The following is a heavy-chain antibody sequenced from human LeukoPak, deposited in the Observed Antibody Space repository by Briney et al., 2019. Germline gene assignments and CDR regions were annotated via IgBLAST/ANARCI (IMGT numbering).Heavy chain of an antibody. CDR3: ARALYSDSSGYYPGLDH. CDR2: ISNYNGDT. Sequence: EASVKVSCKASGYTFNSYGFSWVRQAPGQGLEGVGWISNYNGDTRYAQKFQGRVTMTTDTSTRTSNMELRNLGSDDTAVYYCARALYSDSSGYYPGLDHWGQGTLVTVSS. CDR1: GYTFNSYG. D-gene: IGHD3-22*01. V-gene: IGHV1-18*01. J-gene: IGHJ4*02.